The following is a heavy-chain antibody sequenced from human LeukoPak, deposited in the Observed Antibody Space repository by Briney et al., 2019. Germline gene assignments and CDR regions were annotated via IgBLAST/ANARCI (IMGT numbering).Heavy chain of an antibody. V-gene: IGHV3-30*02. CDR2: IRYDGSNK. CDR1: GFTFSSYG. CDR3: AKDRTTVFDAFDI. J-gene: IGHJ3*02. Sequence: GGSLRLSCAASGFTFSSYGMHWVRQAPGKGLEWVAFIRYDGSNKYYADSVKGRFTISRDNSKNTLYLQMNSLRAEDTAVYYCAKDRTTVFDAFDIWGQGTMVTVSS. D-gene: IGHD4-11*01.